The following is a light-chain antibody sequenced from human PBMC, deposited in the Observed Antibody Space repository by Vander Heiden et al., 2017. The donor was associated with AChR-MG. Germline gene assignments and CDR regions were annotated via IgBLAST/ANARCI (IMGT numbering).Light chain of an antibody. Sequence: DIVMTQSPDSLAVSLCERATINCKSSQSVLYSSNNKNYLAWYQQKPGQPPKLLIYWASTRESGVPDRFSGSGSGTDFTLTISSLQAEDVAVYYCQQDYSTPWTFGQGTKVEIK. CDR2: WAS. J-gene: IGKJ1*01. CDR1: QSVLYSSNNKNY. CDR3: QQDYSTPWT. V-gene: IGKV4-1*01.